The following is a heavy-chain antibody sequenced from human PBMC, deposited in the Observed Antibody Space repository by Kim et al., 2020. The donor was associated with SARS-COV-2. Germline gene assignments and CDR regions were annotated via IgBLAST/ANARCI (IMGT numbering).Heavy chain of an antibody. D-gene: IGHD3-16*01. CDR2: TYYRSKWLN. CDR1: GDSVSSITDS. J-gene: IGHJ3*02. CDR3: ARGARRVHAFDI. V-gene: IGHV6-1*01. Sequence: SQTLSLTCAISGDSVSSITDSWNWISLPPSRGLEWLGRTYYRSKWLNDYALSMKGRITVSPDTSKNEFSLQLNSVTAEDTAMYYCARGARRVHAFDIWGQATMVTVS.